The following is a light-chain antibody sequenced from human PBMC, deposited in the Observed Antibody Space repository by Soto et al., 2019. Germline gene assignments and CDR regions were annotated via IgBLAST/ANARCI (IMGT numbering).Light chain of an antibody. CDR2: GAS. Sequence: EIVMTQSPATLSVSPGERATLSCRASQSVSSNLAWYQQKPGQAPRLLIYGASTRANGIPARFSGSGSGTELTLTISSLQSEDFVVYYCQQYNSWPPITFGQGTKVDIK. J-gene: IGKJ1*01. V-gene: IGKV3-15*01. CDR3: QQYNSWPPIT. CDR1: QSVSSN.